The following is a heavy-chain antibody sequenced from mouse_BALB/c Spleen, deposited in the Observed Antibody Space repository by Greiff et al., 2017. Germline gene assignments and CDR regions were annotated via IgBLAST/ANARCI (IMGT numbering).Heavy chain of an antibody. CDR2: IDPSDSYT. CDR1: GYTFTSYW. V-gene: IGHV1S127*01. J-gene: IGHJ3*01. D-gene: IGHD1-1*01. CDR3: TRGDHYYGTGAY. Sequence: QVHVKQPGAELVKPGASVKMSCKASGYTFTSYWMHWVKQRPGQGLEWIGVIDPSDSYTSYNQKFKGKATLTVDTSSSTAYMQLSSLTSEDSAVYYCTRGDHYYGTGAYWGQGTLVTVSA.